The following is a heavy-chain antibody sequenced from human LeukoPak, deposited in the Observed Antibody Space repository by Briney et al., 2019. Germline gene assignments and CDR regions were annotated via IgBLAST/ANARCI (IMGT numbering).Heavy chain of an antibody. CDR2: ISYDGSNR. V-gene: IGHV3-30*03. CDR1: EFTFTNYG. CDR3: ARERNGFDP. J-gene: IGHJ5*02. Sequence: GGSLRLSCAASEFTFTNYGMHWVRQAPGKGLEWVAVISYDGSNRYYGDSVKGRFTISRDNAKNSLYLQMNSLRAEDTAVYYCARERNGFDPWGQGTLVTVSS.